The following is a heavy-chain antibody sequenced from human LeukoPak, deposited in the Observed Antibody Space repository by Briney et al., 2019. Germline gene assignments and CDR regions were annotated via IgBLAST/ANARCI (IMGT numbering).Heavy chain of an antibody. Sequence: GESLKISCKGSGYSFTSYWIGCVRQMPGKGLEWMGIIYPGDSDTRYSPSFQGQVTISADKSISTAHLQWSSLKASDTAMYYCARRTYCSGGSCYSTSINWFDPWGQGTLVTVSS. D-gene: IGHD2-15*01. CDR3: ARRTYCSGGSCYSTSINWFDP. CDR2: IYPGDSDT. CDR1: GYSFTSYW. J-gene: IGHJ5*02. V-gene: IGHV5-51*01.